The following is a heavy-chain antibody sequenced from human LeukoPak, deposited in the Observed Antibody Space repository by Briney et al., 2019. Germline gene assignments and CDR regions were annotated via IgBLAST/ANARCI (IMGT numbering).Heavy chain of an antibody. CDR3: VRAQSRTRGYSYARGLDY. J-gene: IGHJ4*02. Sequence: SETLSLTCAVYGGSFSGYYWSWIRQPPGKGLEWIGEINHSGSTNYNPSLKSRVTISVDTSKNQFSLKLSSVTAADTAAYYCVRAQSRTRGYSYARGLDYWGQGTLVTVSS. CDR2: INHSGST. D-gene: IGHD5-18*01. V-gene: IGHV4-34*01. CDR1: GGSFSGYY.